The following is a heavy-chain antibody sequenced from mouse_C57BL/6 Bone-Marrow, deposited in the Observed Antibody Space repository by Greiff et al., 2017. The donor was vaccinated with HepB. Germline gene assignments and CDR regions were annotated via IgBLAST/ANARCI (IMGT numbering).Heavy chain of an antibody. CDR1: GYSITSDY. CDR3: ASLLPPYWYFDV. V-gene: IGHV3-8*01. D-gene: IGHD2-10*01. CDR2: ISYSGST. J-gene: IGHJ1*03. Sequence: EVQLQQSGPGLAKPSQTLSLTCSVTGYSITSDYWNWIRKFPGNKLEYMGYISYSGSTYYNPSHKSRISITRDTSKNQYYLQLNSVTTDDTATYYCASLLPPYWYFDVWGTGTTVTVSS.